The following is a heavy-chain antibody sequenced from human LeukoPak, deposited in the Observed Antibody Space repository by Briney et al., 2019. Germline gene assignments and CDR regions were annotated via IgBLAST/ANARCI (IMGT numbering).Heavy chain of an antibody. CDR2: IYSDGSSK. CDR1: GFTFSSYC. D-gene: IGHD2-15*01. V-gene: IGHV3-33*08. CDR3: ATETRDRNFDY. Sequence: GGSLRLSCAASGFTFSSYCMHWVRQAPGKGLEWVAIIYSDGSSKDYADSVKGRFTISRDNSKNTLYLQMNSRRPEDTAVYYCATETRDRNFDYWGQGTLVTVSS. J-gene: IGHJ4*02.